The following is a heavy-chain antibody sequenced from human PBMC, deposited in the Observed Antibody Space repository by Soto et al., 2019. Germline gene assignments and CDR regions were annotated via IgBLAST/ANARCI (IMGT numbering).Heavy chain of an antibody. Sequence: GASVKVSCKASGYTFTSYDINWVRQATGQGLEWMGWMNPNSGNTGYAQKFQGRVTMTRNTSISTAYMELSSLRSEDTAVYYCALASFVWNDYIWGSYPDLDYWGQGTLVTVSS. CDR2: MNPNSGNT. V-gene: IGHV1-8*01. CDR1: GYTFTSYD. J-gene: IGHJ4*02. D-gene: IGHD3-16*02. CDR3: ALASFVWNDYIWGSYPDLDY.